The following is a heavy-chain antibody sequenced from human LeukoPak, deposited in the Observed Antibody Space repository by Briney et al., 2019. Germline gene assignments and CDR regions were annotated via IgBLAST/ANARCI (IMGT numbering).Heavy chain of an antibody. D-gene: IGHD5-18*01. CDR2: ISGSGNYI. CDR1: GFNFSSYT. CDR3: ARAAPKRGYTFGFDF. J-gene: IGHJ5*01. V-gene: IGHV3-21*01. Sequence: GGSLRLSCTASGFNFSSYTMSWVRQAPGKGLEWVSSISGSGNYIYYAESLKGRSTVSRDNAKKSLYLQMNSLRADDTAMFFCARAAPKRGYTFGFDFWGQGTLVTVSS.